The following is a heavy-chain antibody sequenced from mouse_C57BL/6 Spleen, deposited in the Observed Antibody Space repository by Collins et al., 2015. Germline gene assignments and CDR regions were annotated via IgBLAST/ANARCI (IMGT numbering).Heavy chain of an antibody. CDR3: ARSGYYGSSPWFAY. J-gene: IGHJ3*01. V-gene: IGHV1-26*01. CDR1: GYTFTDYY. CDR2: INPDNGGT. D-gene: IGHD1-1*01. Sequence: EVQLQQSGPELVKPGASVKISCKASGYTFTDYYMNWVKQSHGKSLEWIGDINPDNGGTSYNQKFKDRATLTVDKSSSTAYMELRSLTSEDSAVYYCARSGYYGSSPWFAYWGQGTLVTVSA.